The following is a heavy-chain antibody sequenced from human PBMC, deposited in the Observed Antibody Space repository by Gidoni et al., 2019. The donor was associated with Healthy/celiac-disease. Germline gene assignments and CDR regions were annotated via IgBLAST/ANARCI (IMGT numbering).Heavy chain of an antibody. D-gene: IGHD4-17*01. CDR2: IDWDDDK. CDR1: GSSPSTSGMC. V-gene: IGHV2-70*15. J-gene: IGHJ6*02. CDR3: ARATTVDYGMDV. Sequence: QVTLRESGPALVKPTQTLTLTCTFSGSSPSTSGMCVSWIRQPPGKALEWLARIDWDDDKYYSTSLKTRLTISKDTSKNQVVLTMTNMDPVDTATYYCARATTVDYGMDVWGQGTTVTVSS.